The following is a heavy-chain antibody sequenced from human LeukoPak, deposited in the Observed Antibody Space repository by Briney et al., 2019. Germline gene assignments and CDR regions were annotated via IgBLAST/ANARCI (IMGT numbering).Heavy chain of an antibody. Sequence: SAKVSCKASGGTFSSYAISWVRQAPGQGLEWMGRIIPVFGTVNYAQKFQGRVTITTDESTSTAYMELSSLRSEDTAVYYCARDDYDFWSGYYKSGDYWGQGTLVTVSS. D-gene: IGHD3-3*01. CDR1: GGTFSSYA. CDR2: IIPVFGTV. V-gene: IGHV1-69*05. J-gene: IGHJ4*02. CDR3: ARDDYDFWSGYYKSGDY.